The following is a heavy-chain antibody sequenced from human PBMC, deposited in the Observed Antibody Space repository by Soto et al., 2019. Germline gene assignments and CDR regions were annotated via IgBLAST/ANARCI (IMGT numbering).Heavy chain of an antibody. Sequence: LRLSCAASGFTFDDYAMHWVRQAPGKGLEWVSGISWNSGSIGYADSVKGRFTISRDNAKNSLYLQMNSLRAEDTALYYCAKDLGEGVGATSAFDIWGQGTMVTVSS. CDR1: GFTFDDYA. J-gene: IGHJ3*02. CDR2: ISWNSGSI. D-gene: IGHD1-26*01. CDR3: AKDLGEGVGATSAFDI. V-gene: IGHV3-9*01.